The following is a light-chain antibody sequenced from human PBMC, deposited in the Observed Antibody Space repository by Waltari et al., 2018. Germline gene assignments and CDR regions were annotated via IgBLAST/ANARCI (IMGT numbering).Light chain of an antibody. J-gene: IGLJ3*02. CDR1: SGSLYTTSY. CDR2: KAS. Sequence: QTVVTQEPSLSVSPGGTVTLTCALSSGSLYTTSYATWYQQTPGQAPRTLVYKASPRSSGVPARFSGAILGNTAALTITGAQADDESDYYCALYMGSGIWVFGGGTRLTVL. CDR3: ALYMGSGIWV. V-gene: IGLV8-61*01.